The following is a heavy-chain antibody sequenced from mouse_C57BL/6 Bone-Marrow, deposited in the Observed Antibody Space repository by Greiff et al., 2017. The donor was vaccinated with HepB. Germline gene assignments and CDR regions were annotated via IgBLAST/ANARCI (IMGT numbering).Heavy chain of an antibody. CDR1: GYTFTEYT. Sequence: VQLQQSGAELVKPGASVKLSCKASGYTFTEYTIHWVKQRSGQGLEWIGWFYPGSGSIKYNEKFKDKATLTADKSSSTGYMELSRLTSEDSAVYFCARHEDRDDGSMYYFDYWGQGTTLTVSS. CDR3: ARHEDRDDGSMYYFDY. V-gene: IGHV1-62-2*01. D-gene: IGHD2-3*01. CDR2: FYPGSGSI. J-gene: IGHJ2*01.